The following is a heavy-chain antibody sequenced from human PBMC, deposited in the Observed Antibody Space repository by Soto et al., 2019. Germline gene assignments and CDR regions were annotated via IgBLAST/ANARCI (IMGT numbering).Heavy chain of an antibody. V-gene: IGHV4-59*08. CDR2: IYFAGTT. CDR3: ARLGAYYQDLDS. J-gene: IGHJ4*02. CDR1: DGSISPNY. D-gene: IGHD3-22*01. Sequence: QVQLQESGPGLVKPSETLSLKCTVSDGSISPNYWTWIRQPPGKGLEWIGYIYFAGTTTYHPSLKSRVSISLDTSKNEVSLKLTSVTAADTAVYYCARLGAYYQDLDSWGQGILVTVSS.